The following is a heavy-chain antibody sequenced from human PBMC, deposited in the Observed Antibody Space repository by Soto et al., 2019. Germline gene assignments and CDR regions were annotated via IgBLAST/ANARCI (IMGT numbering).Heavy chain of an antibody. CDR1: GGTFSSYA. CDR2: IIPIFGTA. Sequence: SVKVSCKASGGTFSSYAISWVRQAPGQGLEWMGGIIPIFGTANYAQKFQGRVTITADESTSTAYMELSSLRSEDTAVYYCARSHSRKPAARGWFDPWGQGTLVTVSS. CDR3: ARSHSRKPAARGWFDP. V-gene: IGHV1-69*13. J-gene: IGHJ5*02. D-gene: IGHD2-2*01.